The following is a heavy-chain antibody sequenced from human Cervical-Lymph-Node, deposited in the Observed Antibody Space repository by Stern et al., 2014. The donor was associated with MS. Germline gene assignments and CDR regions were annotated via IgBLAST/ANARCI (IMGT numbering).Heavy chain of an antibody. D-gene: IGHD2-21*02. CDR2: ISSNGGST. CDR3: ARGVTYCGGDCYGWYFDL. V-gene: IGHV3-64*01. J-gene: IGHJ2*01. CDR1: GFTFRSYA. Sequence: EVQLVESVGGLVQHGGSLRLSCAASGFTFRSYAMHWVRHAPGKELEYVSVISSNGGSTYYAISVKGRCTISRDNSKNTLYLHMGSLRVEDMAVYYCARGVTYCGGDCYGWYFDLWGRGTLVTVSS.